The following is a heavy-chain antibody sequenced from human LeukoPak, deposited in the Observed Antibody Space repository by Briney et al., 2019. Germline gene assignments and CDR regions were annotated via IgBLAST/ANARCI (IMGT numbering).Heavy chain of an antibody. J-gene: IGHJ6*02. CDR1: GFTFSSYG. V-gene: IGHV3-30*18. D-gene: IGHD1-26*01. CDR3: AKDAGTPSYYYYYGMDV. Sequence: PGRSLRLSCAASGFTFSSYGMHWVRQAPGKGLEWVAVISYDGSNKYYADSVKGRFTISRDNSKNTLYLQMNSLRAEDTAVHYCAKDAGTPSYYYYYGMDVWGQGTTVTVSS. CDR2: ISYDGSNK.